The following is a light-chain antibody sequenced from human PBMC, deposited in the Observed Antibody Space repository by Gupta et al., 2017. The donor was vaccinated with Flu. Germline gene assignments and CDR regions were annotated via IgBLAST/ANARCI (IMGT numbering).Light chain of an antibody. Sequence: VVLTQPPLSLPVTLGQPASISCRSSQCRVYSDGNTYLNWLQQRPGQSPRRLIYKVSNRDSGVPDRFSGSGSGTXFTLRIXRVEAEDVGVYYCRQGAHWPYTFGXGTKLEVK. CDR1: QCRVYSDGNTY. CDR2: KVS. CDR3: RQGAHWPYT. V-gene: IGKV2-30*01. J-gene: IGKJ2*01.